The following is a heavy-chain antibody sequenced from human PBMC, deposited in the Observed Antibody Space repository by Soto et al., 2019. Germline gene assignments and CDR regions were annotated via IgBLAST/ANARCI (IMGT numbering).Heavy chain of an antibody. J-gene: IGHJ4*02. D-gene: IGHD5-12*01. V-gene: IGHV4-31*03. Sequence: PSETLSLTCTVSGGSISSGGYYWSWIRQHPGKGLEWIGYIYYSGSTYYNPSLKSRVTISVDTSKNQFSLKLSSVTAADTAVYYCARSSRPKAPIQWLRPIHFDYWGQGTLVTVSS. CDR3: ARSSRPKAPIQWLRPIHFDY. CDR2: IYYSGST. CDR1: GGSISSGGYY.